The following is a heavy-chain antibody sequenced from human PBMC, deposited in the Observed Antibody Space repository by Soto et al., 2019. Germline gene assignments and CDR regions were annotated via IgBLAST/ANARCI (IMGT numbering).Heavy chain of an antibody. D-gene: IGHD5-12*01. J-gene: IGHJ5*02. CDR1: GFTFSSYS. Sequence: PGGSLRLSCAASGFTFSSYSMNWVRQAPGKGLEWVSSISSSSSYIYYADSVKGRFTISRDNAKNSLYLRMNSLRAEDTAVYYCARVGSGYGFNNWFDPWGQGTLVTVSS. CDR3: ARVGSGYGFNNWFDP. CDR2: ISSSSSYI. V-gene: IGHV3-21*01.